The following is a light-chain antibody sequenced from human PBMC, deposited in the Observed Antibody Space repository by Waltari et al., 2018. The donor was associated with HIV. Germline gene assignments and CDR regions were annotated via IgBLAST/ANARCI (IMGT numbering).Light chain of an antibody. Sequence: DIVMTQSPAILSVSPGESVTLSCRASQSVRTSLAWYQQKPGQAPRLLIYGASTRATGIPARFSGSGSGTEFTLTISSLQSEDSAVYHCQQYDDWPPCTFGQGTKLEIK. J-gene: IGKJ2*02. CDR1: QSVRTS. V-gene: IGKV3-15*01. CDR3: QQYDDWPPCT. CDR2: GAS.